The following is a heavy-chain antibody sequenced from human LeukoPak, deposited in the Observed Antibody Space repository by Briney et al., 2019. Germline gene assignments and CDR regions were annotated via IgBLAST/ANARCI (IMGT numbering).Heavy chain of an antibody. CDR3: ARPLYYYDSSGYYYLDY. D-gene: IGHD3-22*01. J-gene: IGHJ4*02. CDR2: INPNSGGT. Sequence: ASVKVSCKASGYTFTGYYMHWVRQAPGQGLEWTGWINPNSGGTNYAQKFQGRVTMTRDTSISTAYMELSRLRSDDTAVYYCARPLYYYDSSGYYYLDYWGQGTLATVSS. V-gene: IGHV1-2*02. CDR1: GYTFTGYY.